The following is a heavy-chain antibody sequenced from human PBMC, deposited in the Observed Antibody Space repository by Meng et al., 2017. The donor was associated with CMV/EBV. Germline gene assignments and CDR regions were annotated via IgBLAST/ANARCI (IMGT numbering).Heavy chain of an antibody. J-gene: IGHJ6*02. CDR3: ARDLSGQLVPATLNYYYYYGMDV. CDR2: ISYDGSNK. V-gene: IGHV3-30-3*01. Sequence: GESLKISCAASGFTFSSYAMHWVRQAPGKGLEWVAVISYDGSNKYYADSVKGRFTISRDNSKNTLCLQMNSLRAEDTAVYYCARDLSGQLVPATLNYYYYYGMDVWGQGTTVTVSS. CDR1: GFTFSSYA. D-gene: IGHD6-6*01.